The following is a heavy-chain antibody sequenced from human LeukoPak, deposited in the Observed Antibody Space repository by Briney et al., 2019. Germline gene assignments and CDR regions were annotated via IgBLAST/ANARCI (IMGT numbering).Heavy chain of an antibody. J-gene: IGHJ3*02. CDR3: ARAYCSSTSCYYNAFDI. CDR2: INHSGST. D-gene: IGHD2-2*01. Sequence: SETLSLTCAVYGGSFSGYYWSWIRQPPGKGLEWIGEINHSGSTNYNPSLKSRVTISVDTSKNQFSLKLSSVTAADTAVYYCARAYCSSTSCYYNAFDIRGQGTMVTVSS. CDR1: GGSFSGYY. V-gene: IGHV4-34*01.